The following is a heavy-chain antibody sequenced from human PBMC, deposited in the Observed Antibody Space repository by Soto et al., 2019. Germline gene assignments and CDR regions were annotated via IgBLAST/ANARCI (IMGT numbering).Heavy chain of an antibody. CDR3: ARHYGSGNYPPGYYYYYGMDV. CDR2: IYPGDSDT. J-gene: IGHJ6*02. Sequence: GESLKISCKGSGYSFTSYWIGWVRQVPGKGLEWMGIIYPGDSDTRYSPSFQGQVTISADKSISTAYLQWSSLKASDTAMYYCARHYGSGNYPPGYYYYYGMDVWGQGTTVTVSS. D-gene: IGHD3-10*01. V-gene: IGHV5-51*01. CDR1: GYSFTSYW.